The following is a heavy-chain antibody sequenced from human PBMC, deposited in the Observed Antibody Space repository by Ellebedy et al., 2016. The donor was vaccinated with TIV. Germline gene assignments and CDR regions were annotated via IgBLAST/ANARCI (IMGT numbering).Heavy chain of an antibody. CDR1: GFTFSSYW. J-gene: IGHJ4*02. Sequence: GESLKISXAASGFTFSSYWMHWVRQAPGKGLVWVSRINADGRSRSYADSVKGRFTISRDNADNTLYLQMNSLRGDDTAVYYCSRGGHYSDSLFDSWGRGTPVTVSS. CDR3: SRGGHYSDSLFDS. CDR2: INADGRSR. V-gene: IGHV3-74*01. D-gene: IGHD3-22*01.